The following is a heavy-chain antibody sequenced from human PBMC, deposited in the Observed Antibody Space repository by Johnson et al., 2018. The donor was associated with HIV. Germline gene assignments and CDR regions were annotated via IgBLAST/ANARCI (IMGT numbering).Heavy chain of an antibody. CDR2: INGDGSRL. V-gene: IGHV3-74*01. CDR3: ARTSCSGARCLGYDPFDV. Sequence: VQLVESGGGLVQPGGSLRLSCGASGFTFSDHWMQWVRQAPGKGLVWVSRINGDGSRLTYADSVKGRFTIARDNATNTLYLELKSLRSEDTAVYYCARTSCSGARCLGYDPFDVWGQGARVTVSS. D-gene: IGHD2-15*01. CDR1: GFTFSDHW. J-gene: IGHJ3*01.